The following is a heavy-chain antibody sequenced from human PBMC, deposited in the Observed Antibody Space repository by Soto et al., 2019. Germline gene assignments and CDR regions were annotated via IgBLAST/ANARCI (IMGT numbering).Heavy chain of an antibody. CDR1: GGSISSSNYY. V-gene: IGHV4-39*01. CDR3: ATGGFDWNYVGMGWFEP. CDR2: IYYSGST. Sequence: PSEALSLLRAFPGGSISSSNYYWGWVRQPPGNGLEGIGGIYYSGSTYYNPSLKSRVTISVDTSKNQFSLKLSSVTAADTAVYYCATGGFDWNYVGMGWFEPWGQGTLVTVSS. D-gene: IGHD1-7*01. J-gene: IGHJ5*02.